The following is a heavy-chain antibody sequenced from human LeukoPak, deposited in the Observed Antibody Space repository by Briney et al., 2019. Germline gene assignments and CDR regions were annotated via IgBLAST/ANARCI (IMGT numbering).Heavy chain of an antibody. Sequence: GGSLTLSCAASGFIVSSSYMSWVRQPPGKGLSWVSAIYSGGSTYYADSVKGRFTISRDNSKNTLYLQMNSLRAEDTAVYYCARDYGYNYWGQGTLVTVSS. CDR3: ARDYGYNY. CDR1: GFIVSSSY. CDR2: IYSGGST. V-gene: IGHV3-66*01. D-gene: IGHD5-24*01. J-gene: IGHJ4*02.